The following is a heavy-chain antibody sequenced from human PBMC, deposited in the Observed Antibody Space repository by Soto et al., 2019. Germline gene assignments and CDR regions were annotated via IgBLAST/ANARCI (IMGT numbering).Heavy chain of an antibody. V-gene: IGHV4-31*03. Sequence: PSETLSLTCTVSGGSVYTGLNYWGWIRQHPGKGLEWIGHIYFTGITGSTYYSPSLKSRVIMSIDTSQSQFSLKLDSVTAADTAVYFCARYNVSGGSVDYWGQGALVTVSS. CDR2: IYFTGITGST. J-gene: IGHJ4*02. D-gene: IGHD3-10*01. CDR1: GGSVYTGLNY. CDR3: ARYNVSGGSVDY.